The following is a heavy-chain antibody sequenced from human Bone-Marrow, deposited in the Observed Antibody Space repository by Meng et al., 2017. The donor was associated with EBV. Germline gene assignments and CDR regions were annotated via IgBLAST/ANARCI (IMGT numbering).Heavy chain of an antibody. CDR1: GGSISSSNW. V-gene: IGHV4-4*02. D-gene: IGHD3-16*01. CDR2: IYHSGST. Sequence: QLQWQEPGPGRGKPSGTLPLTCAVSGGSISSSNWWSWVRQPPGKGLEWIGEIYHSGSTSYNPSLESRVTISVDKSKNQVSLKLSSVTAADTAVYYCAQRERWGLDPWGQGTLVTVSS. CDR3: AQRERWGLDP. J-gene: IGHJ5*02.